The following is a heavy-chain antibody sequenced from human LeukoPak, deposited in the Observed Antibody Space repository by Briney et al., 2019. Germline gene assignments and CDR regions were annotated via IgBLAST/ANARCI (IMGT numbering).Heavy chain of an antibody. Sequence: ASVKVSCKASGYTISNYGISWVRQAPGLGLEWMGWTSYNGNTNYAQKFRDRVTMTTDTSTTTAYMELRCLESDDTAVYYCARHSGSGWQALGYWGQGTLVTVSS. CDR3: ARHSGSGWQALGY. CDR2: TSYNGNT. CDR1: GYTISNYG. J-gene: IGHJ4*02. V-gene: IGHV1-18*04. D-gene: IGHD6-19*01.